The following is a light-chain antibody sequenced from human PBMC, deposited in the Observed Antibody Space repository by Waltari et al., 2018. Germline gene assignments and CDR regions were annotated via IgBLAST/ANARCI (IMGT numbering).Light chain of an antibody. Sequence: QLVLTQSPSASASLGASVKLTCTLSSGHITNVIAWHQQQPGKGPRYLMKVNSDGSHRKGDDIPDRFSCSGSGPERYLTISSRQSGDEADYYCETGGHGTWVFGGGTKLTVL. CDR3: ETGGHGTWV. CDR1: SGHITNV. V-gene: IGLV4-69*01. CDR2: VNSDGSH. J-gene: IGLJ3*02.